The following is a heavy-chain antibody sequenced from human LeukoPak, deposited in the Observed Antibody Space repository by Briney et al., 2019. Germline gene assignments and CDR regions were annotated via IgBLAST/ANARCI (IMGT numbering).Heavy chain of an antibody. J-gene: IGHJ4*02. CDR1: GFTFNNYW. CDR3: AKYLFGSY. CDR2: INSDGSST. V-gene: IGHV3-74*01. D-gene: IGHD3-10*02. Sequence: PGGSLRLSCVASGFTFNNYWMHWVRQAPGKGLVWVSRINSDGSSTYYADSVKGRFTISRDNSKNTLYLQMNSLRAEDTAVYYCAKYLFGSYWGQGTLVTVSS.